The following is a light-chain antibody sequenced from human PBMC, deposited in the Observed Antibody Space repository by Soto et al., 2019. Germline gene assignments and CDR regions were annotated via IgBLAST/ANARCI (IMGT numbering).Light chain of an antibody. CDR1: KLGDKY. J-gene: IGLJ2*01. CDR2: QDR. Sequence: SYELTQPPSVSVSPGQTASITCSGDKLGDKYACWYQQKPGQSPVLVIYQDRKRPSGIPERFSGSNSGNTATLTISGTQAMDEADYYCQVWDGNTVVFGGGTKVTVL. V-gene: IGLV3-1*01. CDR3: QVWDGNTVV.